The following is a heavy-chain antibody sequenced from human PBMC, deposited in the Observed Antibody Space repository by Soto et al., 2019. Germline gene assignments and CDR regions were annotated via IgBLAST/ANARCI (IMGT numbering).Heavy chain of an antibody. CDR1: GFTFSSNA. CDR3: AKPPSSGSYYKPFDY. J-gene: IGHJ4*02. CDR2: TTDSGTT. V-gene: IGHV3-23*01. Sequence: GGSLRLSCAASGFTFSSNAMTWVRQAPGKGLEWVSTTTDSGTTYYTDSVKGRFTISRDNSKNTLYLQMNSLRAEDTAVYYCAKPPSSGSYYKPFDYWGQGTLVTVSS. D-gene: IGHD3-10*01.